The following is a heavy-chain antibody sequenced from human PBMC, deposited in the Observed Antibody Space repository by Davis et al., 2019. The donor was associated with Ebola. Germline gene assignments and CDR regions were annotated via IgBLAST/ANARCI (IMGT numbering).Heavy chain of an antibody. V-gene: IGHV4-34*01. CDR2: INHSGST. CDR3: ARASPRIVKGAFDI. Sequence: PSETLSLTCAVYGGSFSGYYWSWIRQPPGKGLEWIGEINHSGSTNYNPSLKSRVTISVDTSKNQFSLKLSSVTAADTAVYYCARASPRIVKGAFDIWGQGTMVTVSS. D-gene: IGHD1-26*01. J-gene: IGHJ3*02. CDR1: GGSFSGYY.